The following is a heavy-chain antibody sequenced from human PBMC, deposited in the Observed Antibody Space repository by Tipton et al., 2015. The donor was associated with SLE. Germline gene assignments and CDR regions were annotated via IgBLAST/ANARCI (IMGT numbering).Heavy chain of an antibody. CDR3: ASTPITIFGVVTNWFDP. D-gene: IGHD3-3*01. J-gene: IGHJ5*02. CDR2: VYYSGST. Sequence: TLSLTCTVSGGSVSSTSHYWTWIRQPPGKGLEWIGSVYYSGSTNYNPSLKSRITISLDTSRNQFSLRLSSVTAADTAVYYCASTPITIFGVVTNWFDPWGQGTLVTVSS. V-gene: IGHV4-61*01. CDR1: GGSVSSTSHY.